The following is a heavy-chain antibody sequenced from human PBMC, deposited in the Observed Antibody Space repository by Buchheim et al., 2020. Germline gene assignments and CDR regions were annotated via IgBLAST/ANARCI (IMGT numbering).Heavy chain of an antibody. D-gene: IGHD3-22*01. CDR1: GGSIDSRNYY. Sequence: QLQLQESGPGLVKPSETLSLTCTVSGGSIDSRNYYWGWIRQPPGEGLEWIGTICSTGTTHYNPSLKSRVTISVDTSKNQFSLKLSSVTAADTAVYYCARDPYYYDNSGYKYFFDYWGQGIL. CDR3: ARDPYYYDNSGYKYFFDY. J-gene: IGHJ4*02. V-gene: IGHV4-39*07. CDR2: ICSTGTT.